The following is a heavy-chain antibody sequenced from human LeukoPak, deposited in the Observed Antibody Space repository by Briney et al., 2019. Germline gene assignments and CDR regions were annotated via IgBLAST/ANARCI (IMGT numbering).Heavy chain of an antibody. V-gene: IGHV7-4-1*02. CDR3: ARPKAPHYYYYYMDV. CDR1: GYTFTSYA. CDR2: INTNTGNP. Sequence: GASVKVSCKASGYTFTSYAMNWVRQAPGQGLEWMGWINTNTGNPTYAQGFTGRFVFSLDTSVSTAYLQISSLKAEDTAVYYCARPKAPHYYYYYMDVWGKGTTVTVSS. J-gene: IGHJ6*03.